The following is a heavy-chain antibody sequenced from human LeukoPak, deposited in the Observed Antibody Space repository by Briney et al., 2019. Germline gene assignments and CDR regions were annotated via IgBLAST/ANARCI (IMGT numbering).Heavy chain of an antibody. CDR2: IIPIFGTA. V-gene: IGHV1-69*13. J-gene: IGHJ6*03. Sequence: ASVKVSCKASGGTFSSYAISWVRQAPGQGLEWMGWIIPIFGTANYAQKFQGRVTITADESTSTAYMELSSLRSEDTAVYYCARGLGYCSSTSCYTRVSYYMDVWGKGTTVTVSS. CDR3: ARGLGYCSSTSCYTRVSYYMDV. CDR1: GGTFSSYA. D-gene: IGHD2-2*02.